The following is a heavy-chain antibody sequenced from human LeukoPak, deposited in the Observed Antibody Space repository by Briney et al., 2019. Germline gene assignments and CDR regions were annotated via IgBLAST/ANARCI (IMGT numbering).Heavy chain of an antibody. Sequence: GGSLRLSCAASGFTFSSYGMHWVRQAPGKGLEWVAVISYDGSNKYYADSVKGRFTISRDNSKNTLYLQMNSLRAEDTAVYYCAKDSGIAAAGTLDYWGQGTLVTVCS. V-gene: IGHV3-30*18. CDR1: GFTFSSYG. CDR2: ISYDGSNK. CDR3: AKDSGIAAAGTLDY. D-gene: IGHD6-13*01. J-gene: IGHJ4*02.